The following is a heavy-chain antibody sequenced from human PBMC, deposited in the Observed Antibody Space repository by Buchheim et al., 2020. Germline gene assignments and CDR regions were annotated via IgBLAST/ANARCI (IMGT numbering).Heavy chain of an antibody. D-gene: IGHD3-3*01. CDR1: GFTFSSYS. Sequence: EVQLVGSGGGLVQPGGSLRLSCAASGFTFSSYSMNWVRQAPGKGLEWVSYISSSSSTIYYADSVKGRFTISTDNAKNSLYLQMNSLRAEDTAVYYCARDRYDFWSGYYSSLGYYYGMDVWGQGTT. CDR2: ISSSSSTI. CDR3: ARDRYDFWSGYYSSLGYYYGMDV. V-gene: IGHV3-48*04. J-gene: IGHJ6*02.